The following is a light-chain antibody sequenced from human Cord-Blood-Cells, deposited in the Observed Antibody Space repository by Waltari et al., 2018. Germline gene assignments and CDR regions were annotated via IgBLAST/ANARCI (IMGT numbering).Light chain of an antibody. V-gene: IGLV2-14*01. CDR1: SSDVGGYNY. CDR2: DVS. J-gene: IGLJ3*02. CDR3: SSYTSSSTGWV. Sequence: QSALTQPASVSGSTGQSLTISCTGTSSDVGGYNYFSCYQQHPGKAPKLMIYDVSKRPSGVSNRFSGSKSGNTASLTISGLQAEDEADYYCSSYTSSSTGWVFGGGTKLTVL.